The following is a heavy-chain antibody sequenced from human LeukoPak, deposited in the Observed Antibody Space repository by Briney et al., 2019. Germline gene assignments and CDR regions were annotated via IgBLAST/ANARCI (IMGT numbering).Heavy chain of an antibody. CDR1: GLTFSNYA. D-gene: IGHD5-18*01. CDR3: AKRIGYDYGYYDY. V-gene: IGHV3-23*01. CDR2: ISDSGGRT. J-gene: IGHJ4*02. Sequence: GGSLRLSCTLSGLTFSNYAMSWVRQAPGRGLEWVSVISDSGGRTDHADSVKGRFTISRDNSRNTLFLQLSSLRDDDTAIYYCAKRIGYDYGYYDYWGQGALVTVTS.